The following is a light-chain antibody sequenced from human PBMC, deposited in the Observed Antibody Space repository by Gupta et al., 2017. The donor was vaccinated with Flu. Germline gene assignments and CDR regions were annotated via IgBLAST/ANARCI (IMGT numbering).Light chain of an antibody. CDR1: QRINTY. V-gene: IGKV1-39*01. Sequence: DIQVTQSPSSLSAYVGDRVTITCRASQRINTYLNWYQQKPGRAPNLMIYGASMWQGGVPSRFSGSGSGKDFTLTRNRRQHEDFADYYWQQSYQEYTFGQGT. J-gene: IGKJ2*01. CDR2: GAS. CDR3: QQSYQEYT.